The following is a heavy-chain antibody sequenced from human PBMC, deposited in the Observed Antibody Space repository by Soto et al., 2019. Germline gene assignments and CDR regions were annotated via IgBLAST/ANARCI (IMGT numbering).Heavy chain of an antibody. CDR2: IYYSGST. CDR3: ASSAMIVVDLYNWFDP. V-gene: IGHV4-39*01. CDR1: GGSTSSSSYY. Sequence: QLQLQESGPGLVKPSETLSLTCNVSGGSTSSSSYYWGWIRQPPGKGLEWIGSIYYSGSTYYNPSLKSRVTISVDTSKNQFSLKLSSVTAADTAFYYCASSAMIVVDLYNWFDPWGQGTLVTVSS. J-gene: IGHJ5*02. D-gene: IGHD3-22*01.